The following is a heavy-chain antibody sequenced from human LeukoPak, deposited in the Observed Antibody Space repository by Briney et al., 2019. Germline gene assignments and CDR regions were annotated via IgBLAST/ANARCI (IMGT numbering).Heavy chain of an antibody. CDR3: ARGNVLGSGWYEDWYFDL. CDR1: GGSFSSYV. J-gene: IGHJ2*01. V-gene: IGHV1-69*04. CDR2: IIPVLGVS. D-gene: IGHD6-19*01. Sequence: ASVKVSCKASGGSFSSYVITWVRQAPGQGLEWMGRIIPVLGVSNFAQKFEGRVTMTRNTSISTAYMELSSLRSEDTAVYYCARGNVLGSGWYEDWYFDLWGRGTLVTVSS.